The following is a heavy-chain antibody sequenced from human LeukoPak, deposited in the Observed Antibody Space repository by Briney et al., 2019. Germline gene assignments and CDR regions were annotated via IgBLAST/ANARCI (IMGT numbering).Heavy chain of an antibody. J-gene: IGHJ5*02. D-gene: IGHD2-15*01. CDR1: GGSFSGYY. CDR2: INHSGST. V-gene: IGHV4-34*01. Sequence: SETLSLTCAVYGGSFSGYYWSWIRQPPGKGLEWIGEINHSGSTNYNPSLKSRVTISVDTSKNQFSLKLSSVTAADTAVYYCARGSSEDIVVVVAAPNWFDPWGQGTLFTVSS. CDR3: ARGSSEDIVVVVAAPNWFDP.